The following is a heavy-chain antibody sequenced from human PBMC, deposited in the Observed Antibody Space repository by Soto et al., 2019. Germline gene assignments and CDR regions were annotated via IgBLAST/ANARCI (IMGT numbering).Heavy chain of an antibody. Sequence: EVQLVESGGVVVQPGGSLRLSCAASGFTFDDYTMHWVRQAPGKGLEWVSLISWDGGGTYYADSVKGRFTISRDNSKNSLYLQMNSLRTEDTASYYCAKVGVGDTAIFNWGQGTLVTVSS. CDR2: ISWDGGGT. J-gene: IGHJ4*02. CDR1: GFTFDDYT. V-gene: IGHV3-43*01. D-gene: IGHD5-18*01. CDR3: AKVGVGDTAIFN.